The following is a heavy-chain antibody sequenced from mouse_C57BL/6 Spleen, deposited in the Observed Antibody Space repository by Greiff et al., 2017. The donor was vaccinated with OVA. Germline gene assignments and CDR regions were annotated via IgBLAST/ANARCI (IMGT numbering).Heavy chain of an antibody. D-gene: IGHD2-12*01. CDR1: GYAFTNYL. CDR3: AREGYSPTY. V-gene: IGHV1-54*01. Sequence: VQLQQSGAELVRPGTSVTVSCKASGYAFTNYLIEWVKQTPGQGLEWIGVINPGSGGTYYNEKLKGKATLTADKSSSTAYMHLSSLTSEDAAVYFCAREGYSPTYWGQGTLVTVSA. CDR2: INPGSGGT. J-gene: IGHJ3*01.